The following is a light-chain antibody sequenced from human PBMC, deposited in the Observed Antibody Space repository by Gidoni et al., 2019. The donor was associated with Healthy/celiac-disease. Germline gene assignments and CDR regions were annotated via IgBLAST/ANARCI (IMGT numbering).Light chain of an antibody. Sequence: QSVLTQPPSVSGAPGQRVTISCTGSSPNIGAGYDVHWYQLLPGTAPNLLIYGNSNRPSGVPDRFSGSKSGTSASLAITGLQAEDEADYYCQSYDSSLSAVFGGGTKLTVL. CDR3: QSYDSSLSAV. CDR1: SPNIGAGYD. CDR2: GNS. J-gene: IGLJ3*02. V-gene: IGLV1-40*01.